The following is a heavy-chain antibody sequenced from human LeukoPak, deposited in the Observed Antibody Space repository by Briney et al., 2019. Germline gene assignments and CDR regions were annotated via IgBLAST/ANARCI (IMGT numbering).Heavy chain of an antibody. CDR2: IYYSGST. CDR3: ARDRSGSPKNDWFDP. CDR1: GFTFSSYW. V-gene: IGHV4-39*07. Sequence: GSLRLSCAASGFTFSSYWMSSVRQAPGKGLEWIGSIYYSGSTYYNPSLKSRVPISVNTSKNHFSLKLRSVTAADTAVFSCARDRSGSPKNDWFDPWGKGTLVTVSS. J-gene: IGHJ5*02. D-gene: IGHD3-10*01.